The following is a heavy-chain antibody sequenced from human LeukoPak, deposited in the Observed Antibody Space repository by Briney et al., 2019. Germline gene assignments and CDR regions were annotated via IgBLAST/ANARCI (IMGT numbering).Heavy chain of an antibody. V-gene: IGHV4-31*03. CDR1: GVSISSGGYY. CDR2: IYYSGST. J-gene: IGHJ4*02. D-gene: IGHD5-24*01. Sequence: PSETLSLTCTVSGVSISSGGYYWSWIRQNPGKGLEWIGYIYYSGSTYYNPSLKSRVTISVDTSKNQFSLKLSSVTAADTAVYYCAREGNSVATIRGPIDYWGQGTLVTVSS. CDR3: AREGNSVATIRGPIDY.